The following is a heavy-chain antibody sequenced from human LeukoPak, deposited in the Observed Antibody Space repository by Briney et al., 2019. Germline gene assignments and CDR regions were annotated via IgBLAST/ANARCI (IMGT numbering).Heavy chain of an antibody. D-gene: IGHD5-18*01. V-gene: IGHV3-30*18. J-gene: IGHJ3*02. Sequence: GGSLRLSCAASGFTFSSYGMHWVRQAPCKGLEWVAVISYDGSNKYYADSVKGRFTISRDNSKNTLYLQMNSLRAEDTAVYYCAKDRRAQLWSPDAFDIWGQGTMVTVSS. CDR1: GFTFSSYG. CDR2: ISYDGSNK. CDR3: AKDRRAQLWSPDAFDI.